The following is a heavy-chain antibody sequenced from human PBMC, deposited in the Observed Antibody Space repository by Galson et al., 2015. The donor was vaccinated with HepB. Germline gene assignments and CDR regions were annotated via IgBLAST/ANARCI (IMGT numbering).Heavy chain of an antibody. Sequence: QSGAEVKKPGESLRISCKGSGYSFTSYWVSWVRQMPGKGLEWLGRIDPSDSYTNYSPSFQGHVTISADKSISTAYLQWSSLKASDTAMYYCARLIAVAGRVGAFDIWGQGTMVTVSS. CDR1: GYSFTSYW. J-gene: IGHJ3*02. CDR3: ARLIAVAGRVGAFDI. CDR2: IDPSDSYT. V-gene: IGHV5-10-1*01. D-gene: IGHD6-19*01.